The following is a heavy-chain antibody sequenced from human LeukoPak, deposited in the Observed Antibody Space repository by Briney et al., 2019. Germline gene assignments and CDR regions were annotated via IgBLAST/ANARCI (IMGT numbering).Heavy chain of an antibody. CDR3: AKDSSWYFILFGY. CDR1: GFSFSSYW. J-gene: IGHJ4*02. CDR2: INTDGTRT. V-gene: IGHV3-74*01. D-gene: IGHD6-13*01. Sequence: GGSLRLSCAASGFSFSSYWMHWVRQAPGKGLVWVPHINTDGTRTSYADSVKGRFTISRDNAKNTLSLQMDSLGTEDTAVYYCAKDSSWYFILFGYWGQGTLVTVSS.